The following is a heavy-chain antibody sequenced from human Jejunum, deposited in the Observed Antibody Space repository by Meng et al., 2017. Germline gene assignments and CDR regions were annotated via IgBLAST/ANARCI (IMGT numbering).Heavy chain of an antibody. D-gene: IGHD3-10*02. CDR1: GGSIESNNW. J-gene: IGHJ2*01. CDR3: ARADYVRYFDL. CDR2: VYHSGST. V-gene: IGHV4-4*02. Sequence: GQLPGPGPGLVKPSETLSLTCAVSGGSIESNNWWTWIRQPPGQGLEWIGEVYHSGSTHYNPSLQSRVTISIDNSKNRFSLSLNSVTAADTAIYYCARADYVRYFDLWGRGTLVTVSS.